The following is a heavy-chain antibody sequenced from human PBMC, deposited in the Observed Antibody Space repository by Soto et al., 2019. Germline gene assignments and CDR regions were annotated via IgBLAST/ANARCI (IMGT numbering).Heavy chain of an antibody. CDR2: IYPDDSEI. CDR1: GYSFTTYW. J-gene: IGHJ6*02. CDR3: ARRRGMDV. V-gene: IGHV5-51*01. Sequence: PVESLKISCKGSGYSFTTYWINWVRQMPGKGLEWMGIIYPDDSEIRYSPAFQGQVTISVDKSISTAYLQWSSLKASDSAVYYCARRRGMDVWGQGTTVTVSS.